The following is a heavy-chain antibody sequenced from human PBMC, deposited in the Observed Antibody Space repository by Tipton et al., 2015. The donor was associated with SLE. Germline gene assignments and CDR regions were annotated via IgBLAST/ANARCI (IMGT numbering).Heavy chain of an antibody. CDR3: ARGQMGSGASDY. V-gene: IGHV4-38-2*01. CDR2: INHSGST. CDR1: GYSISSGYC. D-gene: IGHD2-15*01. J-gene: IGHJ4*02. Sequence: TLSLTCAVSGYSISSGYCWGWIRQPPGKGLEWIGEINHSGSTNYNPSLKSRVTISMDTSKNQFSLKVRSVTAADTAVYYCARGQMGSGASDYWGQGTLVTLSS.